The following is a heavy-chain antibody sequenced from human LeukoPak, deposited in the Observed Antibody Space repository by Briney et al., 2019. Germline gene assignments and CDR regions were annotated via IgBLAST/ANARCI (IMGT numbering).Heavy chain of an antibody. CDR1: GFTFSSYA. J-gene: IGHJ6*03. CDR2: ISGSGGST. Sequence: PGGSLRLSCAASGFTFSSYAMSWVRQAPGKGLEWVSAISGSGGSTYYADSVKGRFTISRDNSKNTLYLQMNSLRAEDTAVYYCAKDTPYYYDSSGYLYYYYMDVWGKGTTVTVSS. CDR3: AKDTPYYYDSSGYLYYYYMDV. D-gene: IGHD3-22*01. V-gene: IGHV3-23*01.